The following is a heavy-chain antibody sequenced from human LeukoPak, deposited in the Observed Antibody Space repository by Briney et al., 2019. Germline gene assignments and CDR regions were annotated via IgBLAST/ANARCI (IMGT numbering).Heavy chain of an antibody. CDR3: AKDLRDTLEEFDS. CDR1: GFTFSSYA. Sequence: GGSLRLSCAASGFTFSSYAMGWVRQAPGKGLEWVSGVIGSGDNTYYADSVKGRFTISRDNSKNTLHLQMSSLRAEDTAVYYCAKDLRDTLEEFDSWGQGTLVTVSS. V-gene: IGHV3-23*01. J-gene: IGHJ4*02. D-gene: IGHD5-18*01. CDR2: VIGSGDNT.